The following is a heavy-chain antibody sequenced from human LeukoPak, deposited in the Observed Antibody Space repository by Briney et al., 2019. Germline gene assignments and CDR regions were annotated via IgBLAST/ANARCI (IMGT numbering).Heavy chain of an antibody. J-gene: IGHJ4*02. Sequence: SETLSLTCTVSGGSISSYYWSWIRQPPGKGLEWIGYIYYSGSTNYNPSLKSRVTISVDTSKNQFSLRLNSVTAVDTAVYYCARMGAIAGASANPDHWGQGTLVTVSS. CDR2: IYYSGST. V-gene: IGHV4-59*01. D-gene: IGHD4/OR15-4a*01. CDR1: GGSISSYY. CDR3: ARMGAIAGASANPDH.